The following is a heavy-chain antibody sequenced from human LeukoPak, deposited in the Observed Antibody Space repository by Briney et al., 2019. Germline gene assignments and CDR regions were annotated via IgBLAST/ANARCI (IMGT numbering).Heavy chain of an antibody. V-gene: IGHV3-11*06. D-gene: IGHD5-18*01. Sequence: GGSLRLSCAASGFTFSDYYMSWIRQAPGKGLEWVSYISSSSSYTNYADSVKGRFTISRDNAKNSPYMQMNSLRTSDTAVYYCARGGGPEWEFMVDTAMETGYFDYWGQGTLVTVCS. CDR3: ARGGGPEWEFMVDTAMETGYFDY. CDR1: GFTFSDYY. CDR2: ISSSSSYT. J-gene: IGHJ4*02.